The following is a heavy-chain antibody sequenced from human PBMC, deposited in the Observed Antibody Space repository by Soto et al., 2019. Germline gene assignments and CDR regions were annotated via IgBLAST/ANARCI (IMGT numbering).Heavy chain of an antibody. J-gene: IGHJ4*02. Sequence: GGSLRLSCVVSGFTFSNYAMNWVRQAPGKGLEWVSTISGRGGSTYYADSVKGRFTISRDNSKNILYLQMNSLRAEDTAVYYCAKATMTLVVIRLDSWGQGTLVTVSS. CDR2: ISGRGGST. CDR3: AKATMTLVVIRLDS. CDR1: GFTFSNYA. V-gene: IGHV3-23*01. D-gene: IGHD3-22*01.